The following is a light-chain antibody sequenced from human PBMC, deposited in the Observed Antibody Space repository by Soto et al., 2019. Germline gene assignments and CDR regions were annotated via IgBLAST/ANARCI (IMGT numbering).Light chain of an antibody. J-gene: IGLJ1*01. CDR1: SSDVGGYNY. CDR3: CSYAGSYTLV. CDR2: DVS. Sequence: QSVLTQPRSVSGSPGQSVTISCTGTSSDVGGYNYVSWYQHHPGKAPKLMIDDVSKRPSGVPDRFSGSKSGNTASLTISGLRAEDEADYYCCSYAGSYTLVFGTGTKLTVL. V-gene: IGLV2-11*01.